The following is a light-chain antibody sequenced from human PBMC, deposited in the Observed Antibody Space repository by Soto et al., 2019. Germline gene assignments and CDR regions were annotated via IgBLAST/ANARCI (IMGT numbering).Light chain of an antibody. CDR1: QSVSSNY. Sequence: EIVLTQSPGTLSLSPGERATLPCRASQSVSSNYVAWYQQKFGQAPRLLIYDASSRATGVPDRFSGSGSGTDFSLTISRLEPEDFAVYYCLQYGSPPRTFGQGTTVEFK. CDR3: LQYGSPPRT. V-gene: IGKV3-20*01. CDR2: DAS. J-gene: IGKJ1*01.